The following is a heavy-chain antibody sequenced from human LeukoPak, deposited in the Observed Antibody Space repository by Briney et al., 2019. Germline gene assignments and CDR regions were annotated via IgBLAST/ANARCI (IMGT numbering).Heavy chain of an antibody. CDR3: AVPNSYGYEFDP. V-gene: IGHV4-39*01. CDR1: GGSISSSSYY. D-gene: IGHD5-18*01. Sequence: PSETLSLTCTVSGGSISSSSYYWGWIRQPPGKGLEWIGSIYYSGSTYYNPSLKSRVTISVDTSKNQFSLKLSSVTAADTAVYYCAVPNSYGYEFDPWGQGTLVTVSS. CDR2: IYYSGST. J-gene: IGHJ5*02.